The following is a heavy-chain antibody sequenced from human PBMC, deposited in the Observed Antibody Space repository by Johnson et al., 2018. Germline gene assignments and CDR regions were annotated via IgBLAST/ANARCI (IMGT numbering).Heavy chain of an antibody. CDR3: ARLGGDTAIMCMDV. CDR2: IKQDGSEK. V-gene: IGHV3-7*01. D-gene: IGHD5-18*01. J-gene: IGHJ6*03. Sequence: VQLVESGGGLVQPGGSLRLSCGGSGFTFSSYWMSWARQAPGKGLEWVANIKQDGSEKYYVDSVKVRFTIPRDNAKNSMYRQINSLRAEETAVYYGARLGGDTAIMCMDVWGKGTTVTVSS. CDR1: GFTFSSYW.